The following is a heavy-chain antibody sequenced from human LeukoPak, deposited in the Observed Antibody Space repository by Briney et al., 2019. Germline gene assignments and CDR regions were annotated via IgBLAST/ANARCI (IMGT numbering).Heavy chain of an antibody. CDR3: ARGRFSDY. CDR2: INHSGST. V-gene: IGHV4-34*01. CDR1: GGSFSGYY. J-gene: IGHJ4*02. Sequence: PSETLPLTCAVYGGSFSGYYWCWIRHRPPPGLEWIGEINHSGSTNYNPSLKSRVTISVDTSKNQFSLKLSSVTAADTAVYYCARGRFSDYWGQGTLVTVSS.